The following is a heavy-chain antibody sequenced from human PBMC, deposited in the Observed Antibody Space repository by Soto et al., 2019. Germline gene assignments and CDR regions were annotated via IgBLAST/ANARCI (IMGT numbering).Heavy chain of an antibody. D-gene: IGHD6-13*01. CDR1: GYTFTSYY. CDR2: INPRGGIT. CDR3: ASSPAYGSSWYGIPPDLSHGMDV. J-gene: IGHJ6*02. Sequence: ASVKVSCKASGYTFTSYYIHWVRQAPGQGLEWMGIINPRGGITTYAQKFQGRLTMTGDTSTSTVYMELSSLTSEDTAMYHCASSPAYGSSWYGIPPDLSHGMDVWGQGTTVTVSS. V-gene: IGHV1-46*01.